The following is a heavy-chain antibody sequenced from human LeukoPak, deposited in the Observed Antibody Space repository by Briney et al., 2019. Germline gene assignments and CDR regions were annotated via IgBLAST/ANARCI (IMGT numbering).Heavy chain of an antibody. CDR2: ISSSGDST. V-gene: IGHV3-23*01. J-gene: IGHJ6*02. D-gene: IGHD1-26*01. CDR3: AKDRDGGRYVYYYYNGMDV. Sequence: PGGSLRLSCAASGFTFSSYGMHWVRQAPGKGLEWVSAISSSGDSTYYADSVKGLFTIARDNSKNTLYLQMNSLRAEDTAVYYCAKDRDGGRYVYYYYNGMDVWGQGTTVTVSS. CDR1: GFTFSSYG.